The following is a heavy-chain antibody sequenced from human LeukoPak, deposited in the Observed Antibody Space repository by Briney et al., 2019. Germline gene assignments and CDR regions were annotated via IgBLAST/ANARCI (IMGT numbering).Heavy chain of an antibody. CDR3: AVPYSASFYSY. V-gene: IGHV3-74*01. CDR1: GFTFSSYW. J-gene: IGHJ4*02. Sequence: GGSLRLSCAASGFTFSSYWMHWVRQAPGKGLVWASSINSDGSTTNYAESVKGRFTISRDNAKNTLYLQMNSLRDEDTAVYYCAVPYSASFYSYWGQGTLVTVSS. D-gene: IGHD1-26*01. CDR2: INSDGSTT.